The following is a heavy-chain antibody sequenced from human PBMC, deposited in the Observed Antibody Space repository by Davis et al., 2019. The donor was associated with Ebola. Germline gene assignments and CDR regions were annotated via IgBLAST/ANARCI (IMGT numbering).Heavy chain of an antibody. CDR1: GGSISRYY. V-gene: IGHV4-59*01. D-gene: IGHD2-15*01. CDR2: IYYSGST. Sequence: PSETLSLTCTVSGGSISRYYWSWIRQPPGKGLAWIGYIYYSGSTNYNPSLKSRVTISVDTSKNQFSLKLSSVTAADTAVYYCARDDSVCSGGSCYSVFSYWGQGTPVTVSS. CDR3: ARDDSVCSGGSCYSVFSY. J-gene: IGHJ4*02.